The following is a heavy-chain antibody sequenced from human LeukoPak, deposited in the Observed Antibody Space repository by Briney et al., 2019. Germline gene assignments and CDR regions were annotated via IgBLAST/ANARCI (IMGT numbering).Heavy chain of an antibody. CDR2: ISGSGGST. Sequence: GGSLRLSCAASGFTFSSYAMSWVRQAPGKGLEWVSAISGSGGSTYYADSVKGRFTISRDNSKNTLYLQMNSLRAEDTALYYCATSIRGHYYFGLDVWGQGTTVSVSS. V-gene: IGHV3-23*01. CDR3: ATSIRGHYYFGLDV. D-gene: IGHD6-6*01. CDR1: GFTFSSYA. J-gene: IGHJ6*02.